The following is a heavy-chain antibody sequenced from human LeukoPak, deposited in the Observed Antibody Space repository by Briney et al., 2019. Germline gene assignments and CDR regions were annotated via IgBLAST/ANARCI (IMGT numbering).Heavy chain of an antibody. V-gene: IGHV4-39*01. CDR3: ARQRSGYYYYYYYMDV. Sequence: SETLSLTCTVSGGSISSSSYYWGWIRQPPGKGLEWIGSIYYSGSTYYNPSLKSRVTISVDTSKNQFSLKLSSVTAADTAVYYCARQRSGYYYYYYYMDVWGKGTTVTISS. J-gene: IGHJ6*03. D-gene: IGHD3-22*01. CDR1: GGSISSSSYY. CDR2: IYYSGST.